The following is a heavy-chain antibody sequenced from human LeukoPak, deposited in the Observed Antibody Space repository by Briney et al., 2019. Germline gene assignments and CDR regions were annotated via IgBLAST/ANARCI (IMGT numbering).Heavy chain of an antibody. V-gene: IGHV3-53*01. Sequence: GGSLRLSCAASGFTVSRNFMSWVRQAPGKGLEWVSVIYSGGTTEYADSVKGRFIISRDNSKNTLYLQMNSLRAEDTAVYYCARDGYGYDYMDVWGKGTTVTVSS. CDR2: IYSGGTT. CDR1: GFTVSRNF. CDR3: ARDGYGYDYMDV. D-gene: IGHD1-1*01. J-gene: IGHJ6*03.